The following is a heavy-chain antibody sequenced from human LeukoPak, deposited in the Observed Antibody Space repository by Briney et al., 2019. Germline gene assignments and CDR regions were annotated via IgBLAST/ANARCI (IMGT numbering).Heavy chain of an antibody. CDR2: ISSNGGST. D-gene: IGHD6-19*01. CDR1: RFTFSSYA. J-gene: IGHJ5*02. V-gene: IGHV3-64*01. CDR3: ARQAVAGTVGNWFDP. Sequence: GGSLRLSCAASRFTFSSYAMHWVRQAPGKGLEYASAISSNGGSTYYANSVKGRFTISRDNSKNTLYLQMGSLRAEDMAVYYCARQAVAGTVGNWFDPWGQGTLVTVSS.